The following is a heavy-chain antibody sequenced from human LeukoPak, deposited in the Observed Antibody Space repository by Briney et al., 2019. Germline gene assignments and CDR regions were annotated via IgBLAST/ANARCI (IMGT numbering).Heavy chain of an antibody. CDR2: TYYRSKWYN. CDR3: AREGGNSSGWYPYYFDY. V-gene: IGHV6-1*01. D-gene: IGHD6-19*01. Sequence: SQTLSLTCAISGDSVSSNSAAWNWIRQSPSRGLEWLGRTYYRSKWYNDYAVSVKSRITINPDTSKNQFSLQLNSVTPEDTAVYYCAREGGNSSGWYPYYFDYWGQGTLVTVSS. CDR1: GDSVSSNSAA. J-gene: IGHJ4*02.